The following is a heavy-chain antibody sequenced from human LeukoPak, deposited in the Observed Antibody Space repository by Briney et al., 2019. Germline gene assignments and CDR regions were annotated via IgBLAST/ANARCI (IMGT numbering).Heavy chain of an antibody. D-gene: IGHD2-21*02. CDR1: GGSFSGYY. J-gene: IGHJ4*02. CDR3: ARDNCGGDCYSDY. CDR2: INHSGST. Sequence: SETLSLTCAVYGGSFSGYYWSWIRQPPGKGLEWIGEINHSGSTNYNPSLKSRVTISVDTSKNQFSLKLGSVTAADTAVYYCARDNCGGDCYSDYWGQGTLVTVSS. V-gene: IGHV4-34*01.